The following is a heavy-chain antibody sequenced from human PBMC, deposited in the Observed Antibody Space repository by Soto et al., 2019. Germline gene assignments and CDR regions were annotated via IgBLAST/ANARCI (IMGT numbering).Heavy chain of an antibody. CDR3: GRTIFGVVTHSSYMDV. CDR2: IKQDGNDL. D-gene: IGHD3-3*01. Sequence: EVQLVESGGGLVQPGGSLRLSCAASGFTFSSYWMSWVRQAPEKGLEWVANIKQDGNDLYFVDSVKGRFTISRDNAKNSPYLHMSSLRAEDTGVYYCGRTIFGVVTHSSYMDVWGKGTTVTVSS. V-gene: IGHV3-7*01. J-gene: IGHJ6*03. CDR1: GFTFSSYW.